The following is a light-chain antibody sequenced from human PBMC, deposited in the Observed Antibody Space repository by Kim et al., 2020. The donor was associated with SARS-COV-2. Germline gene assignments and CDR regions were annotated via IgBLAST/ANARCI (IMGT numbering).Light chain of an antibody. Sequence: DIQMTQSPSSLSASVGDRVTITCRASQGVSSWVTWFQHKPEKAPKSLIYAASILQGGVPSRFSGSGSGTEFTLTISSLQPEDAATYYCQQYKYYPRTFGQGTKVEIK. CDR3: QQYKYYPRT. V-gene: IGKV1D-16*01. CDR2: AAS. J-gene: IGKJ1*01. CDR1: QGVSSW.